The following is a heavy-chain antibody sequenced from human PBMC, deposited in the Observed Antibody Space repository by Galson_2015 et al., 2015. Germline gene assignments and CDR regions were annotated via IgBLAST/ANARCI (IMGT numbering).Heavy chain of an antibody. CDR3: ARLFLDPS. Sequence: WMGRIDPSDSYTNYSPSFQGHVTISADKSISTAYLQWSSLKASDTAMYYCARLFLDPSWGQGTLVTVSS. CDR2: IDPSDSYT. D-gene: IGHD3/OR15-3a*01. V-gene: IGHV5-10-1*01. J-gene: IGHJ5*02.